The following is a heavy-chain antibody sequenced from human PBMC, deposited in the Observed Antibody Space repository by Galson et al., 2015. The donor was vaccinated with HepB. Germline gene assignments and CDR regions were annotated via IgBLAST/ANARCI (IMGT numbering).Heavy chain of an antibody. J-gene: IGHJ5*02. CDR2: ISYDGNTQ. CDR1: GFTFSTNV. V-gene: IGHV3-30*18. Sequence: LRLSCAASGFTFSTNVIHWVRQAPGKGLEWVAVISYDGNTQYYADSVKGRFTLSRDNSKNTLSLQMNSLKPEDTAIYYCAKDYSSGWDLGHWGQGTLVTVSS. CDR3: AKDYSSGWDLGH. D-gene: IGHD6-19*01.